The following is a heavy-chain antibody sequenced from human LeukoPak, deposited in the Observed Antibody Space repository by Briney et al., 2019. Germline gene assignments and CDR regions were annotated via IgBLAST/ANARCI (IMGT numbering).Heavy chain of an antibody. CDR3: AKGGYDYIEIGYFDY. CDR2: VIGSSGST. D-gene: IGHD5-12*01. V-gene: IGHV3-23*01. CDR1: RFTLSNYA. Sequence: GGSLRLSCAASRFTLSNYAMNWVRQAPGKGLEWVSVVIGSSGSTDYADSVKGRFTISRDNSENTLYLEMNSLRAEDTAIYYCAKGGYDYIEIGYFDYWGQGTLVTVSS. J-gene: IGHJ4*02.